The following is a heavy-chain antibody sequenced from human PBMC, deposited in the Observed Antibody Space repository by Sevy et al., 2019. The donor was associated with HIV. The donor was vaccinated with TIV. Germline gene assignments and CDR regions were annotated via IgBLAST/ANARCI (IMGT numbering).Heavy chain of an antibody. CDR1: GFSFSTYW. Sequence: GGSLRLSCAASGFSFSTYWMTWVRQAPGKGLEWVATMNQDGTERDYVDSVKGRFTISRDNTKTSLFLQMNSLGAEDTGVYYCVREGLGGFRYSLDCWGQGTLVTVSS. CDR2: MNQDGTER. J-gene: IGHJ4*02. V-gene: IGHV3-7*01. CDR3: VREGLGGFRYSLDC. D-gene: IGHD3-16*01.